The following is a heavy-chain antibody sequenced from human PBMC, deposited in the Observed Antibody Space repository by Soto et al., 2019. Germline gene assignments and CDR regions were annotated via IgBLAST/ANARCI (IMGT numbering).Heavy chain of an antibody. D-gene: IGHD2-15*01. J-gene: IGHJ6*02. CDR3: ARLISHYYYGMDV. Sequence: PGESLKISCKGSGYSFNRHWICWVRQMRGAGLERTGRIAPSDSHTNYSPSLQGPVTISADKSISTAYLQWSSRKASDTAMYYCARLISHYYYGMDVWGQGTTVTVSS. V-gene: IGHV5-10-1*01. CDR1: GYSFNRHW. CDR2: IAPSDSHT.